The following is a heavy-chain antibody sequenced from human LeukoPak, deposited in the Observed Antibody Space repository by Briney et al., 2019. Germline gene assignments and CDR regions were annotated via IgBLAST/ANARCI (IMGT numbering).Heavy chain of an antibody. Sequence: GGSLRLSCEASGFDFRKYWMTWVRQAPGKGLEWVANIKEDGSEMHYVDSVEGRFTISRDNAKNSVYLQMNSLRVEDTSVYYCGRGRGEPWADAHPLGYWGQGSLATVSS. CDR1: GFDFRKYW. CDR2: IKEDGSEM. D-gene: IGHD1-14*01. V-gene: IGHV3-7*01. CDR3: GRGRGEPWADAHPLGY. J-gene: IGHJ4*02.